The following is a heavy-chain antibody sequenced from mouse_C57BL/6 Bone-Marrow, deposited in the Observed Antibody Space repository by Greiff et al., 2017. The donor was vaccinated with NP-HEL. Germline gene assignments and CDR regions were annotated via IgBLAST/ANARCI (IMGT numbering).Heavy chain of an antibody. J-gene: IGHJ1*03. CDR1: GFSFNTYA. CDR2: IRSTSNNYAT. V-gene: IGHV10-1*01. CDR3: VRQNYGSSSDWYFDV. D-gene: IGHD1-1*01. Sequence: EVKLLESGGGLVQPQGSLKLSCAASGFSFNTYAMNWVRQAPGKGLEWVARIRSTSNNYATYYADSVKDRFTISRDDSESMLYLQMNNLKTEDTAMYYCVRQNYGSSSDWYFDVWGTGTTVTVSS.